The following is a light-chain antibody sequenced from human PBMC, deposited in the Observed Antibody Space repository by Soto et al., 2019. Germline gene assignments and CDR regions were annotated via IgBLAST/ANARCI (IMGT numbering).Light chain of an antibody. CDR1: SSDVGGYNS. CDR3: SSYTSSSTHV. V-gene: IGLV2-14*03. Sequence: QSALTQPASVSGSPGQSITISCTGTSSDVGGYNSVSWYQQHPGKVPKLLIYDVTSRPSGVSDRFSGSKSGNTASLTISGLQTEDEGDYYCSSYTSSSTHVFGSGTKLTVL. J-gene: IGLJ1*01. CDR2: DVT.